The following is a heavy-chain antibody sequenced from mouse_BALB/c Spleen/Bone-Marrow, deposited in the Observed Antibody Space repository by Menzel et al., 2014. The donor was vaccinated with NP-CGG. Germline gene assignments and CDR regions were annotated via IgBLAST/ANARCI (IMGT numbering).Heavy chain of an antibody. CDR2: VSSGGSFT. Sequence: VRLKESGGGLVSPGGSLKLSCAASGFTFSNYAMSWVRQTPEERLEWVATVSSGGSFTYYPDSVKGRFTISRDSAKNTLYLQMSSLRSEDTAMYYCARHGDNYVFDYWGQGTTLTVSS. V-gene: IGHV5-9-3*01. D-gene: IGHD1-3*01. CDR3: ARHGDNYVFDY. J-gene: IGHJ2*01. CDR1: GFTFSNYA.